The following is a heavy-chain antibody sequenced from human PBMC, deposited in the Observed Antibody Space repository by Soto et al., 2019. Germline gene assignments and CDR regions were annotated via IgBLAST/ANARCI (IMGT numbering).Heavy chain of an antibody. CDR3: ARDLKRYYDSSGYGYYYYGMDV. D-gene: IGHD3-22*01. CDR1: GGTFSSYA. Sequence: EASVKVSCKASGGTFSSYAISWVRQAPGQGLEWMGGIIPIFGTANYAQKFQGRVTITADESTTTAYMELSSLGSEDTAVYYCARDLKRYYDSSGYGYYYYGMDVWGQGTTVTAP. J-gene: IGHJ6*02. CDR2: IIPIFGTA. V-gene: IGHV1-69*13.